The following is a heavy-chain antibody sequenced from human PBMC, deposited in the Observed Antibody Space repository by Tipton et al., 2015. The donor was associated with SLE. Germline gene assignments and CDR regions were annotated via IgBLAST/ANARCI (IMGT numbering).Heavy chain of an antibody. Sequence: TLSLTCAVYGGSFSGYYWSWIRQPPGKGLEWIGYIYYSGSTNYNPSLKSRVTISVDTSKNQFSLKLSSVTAADTAVYYCARSGGAARGGSFDYWGQGTLVTVSS. CDR2: IYYSGST. J-gene: IGHJ4*02. CDR1: GGSFSGYY. V-gene: IGHV4-59*01. CDR3: ARSGGAARGGSFDY. D-gene: IGHD6-6*01.